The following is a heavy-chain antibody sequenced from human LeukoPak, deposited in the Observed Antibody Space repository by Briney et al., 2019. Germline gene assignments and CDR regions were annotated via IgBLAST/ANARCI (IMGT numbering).Heavy chain of an antibody. J-gene: IGHJ4*02. CDR1: GYTFTSYY. Sequence: ASVKVSCKASGYTFTSYYMHWVRQAPGQGLEWMGGIIPIFGTANYAQKFQGRVTITADESTSTAYMELSSLRSEDTAVYYCARARRGYSYVYDYWGQGTLVTVSS. D-gene: IGHD5-18*01. CDR3: ARARRGYSYVYDY. V-gene: IGHV1-69*13. CDR2: IIPIFGTA.